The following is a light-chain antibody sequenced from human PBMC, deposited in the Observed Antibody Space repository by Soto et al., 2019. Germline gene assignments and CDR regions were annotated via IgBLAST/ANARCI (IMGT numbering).Light chain of an antibody. CDR1: QSLLHSNGYNY. Sequence: DIVMTQSPLSLPVTPGEPASISCRSSQSLLHSNGYNYLERYLQNPVQSPQLLIYLGSNRTTGVPCRFSGSGSGTDFTLKISSVESEDVGVYYCMQALHTPYTFGQGTKVEIK. CDR2: LGS. CDR3: MQALHTPYT. J-gene: IGKJ2*01. V-gene: IGKV2-28*01.